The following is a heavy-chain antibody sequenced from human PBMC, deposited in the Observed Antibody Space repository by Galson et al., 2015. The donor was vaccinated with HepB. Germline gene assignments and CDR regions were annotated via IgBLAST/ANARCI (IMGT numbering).Heavy chain of an antibody. J-gene: IGHJ4*02. CDR2: IRSKAFGGAT. Sequence: SLRLSCAASGFSFGDYTMSWFRQAPGKGLEWVGFIRSKAFGGATEYAASVKGRFTISRDDSKRIAYLQMNSLKTEDTAVYYCTRCRFITKFRPSSKEFDYWGQGDLVSVSS. CDR1: GFSFGDYT. CDR3: TRCRFITKFRPSSKEFDY. V-gene: IGHV3-49*03. D-gene: IGHD3-10*02.